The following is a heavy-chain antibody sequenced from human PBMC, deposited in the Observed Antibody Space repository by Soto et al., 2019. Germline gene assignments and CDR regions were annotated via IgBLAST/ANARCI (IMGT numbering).Heavy chain of an antibody. CDR2: IYYSGST. V-gene: IGHV4-59*01. CDR1: GGSISSYY. CDR3: ARDLAMTTADYYYYMDV. D-gene: IGHD4-4*01. Sequence: SETLSLTCTVSGGSISSYYWSWIRQPPGKGLEWIGYIYYSGSTNYNPSLKSRVTISVDTSKNQFSLKLSSVTAADTAVYYCARDLAMTTADYYYYMDVWGKGTTVTVSS. J-gene: IGHJ6*03.